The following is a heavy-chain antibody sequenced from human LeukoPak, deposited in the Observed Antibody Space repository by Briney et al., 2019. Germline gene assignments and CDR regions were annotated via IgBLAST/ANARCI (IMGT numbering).Heavy chain of an antibody. V-gene: IGHV3-21*04. J-gene: IGHJ5*02. CDR1: GFTFSSYS. CDR2: ISSSSSYI. D-gene: IGHD3-3*01. CDR3: AKDPSWSGYSPYNWFDP. Sequence: PGGSLRLSCAASGFTFSSYSMNWVRQAPGKGLEWVSSISSSSSYIYYADSVKGRFTISRDNAKNSLYLQMNSLRAEDTAVYYCAKDPSWSGYSPYNWFDPWGQGTLVTVSS.